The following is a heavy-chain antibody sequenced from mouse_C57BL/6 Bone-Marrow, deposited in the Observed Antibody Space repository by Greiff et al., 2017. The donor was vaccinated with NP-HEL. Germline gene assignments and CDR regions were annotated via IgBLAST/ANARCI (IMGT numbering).Heavy chain of an antibody. CDR1: GFTFSDYG. CDR2: ISNLAYSI. J-gene: IGHJ3*01. CDR3: ASYYYGSFAY. Sequence: EVMLVESGGGLVQPGGSLKLSCAASGFTFSDYGMAWVRQAPRKGPEWVAFISNLAYSIYYADTVTGRFTISRENAKNTLYLEMSSLRSEDTAMYYCASYYYGSFAYWGQGTLVTVSA. V-gene: IGHV5-15*01. D-gene: IGHD1-1*01.